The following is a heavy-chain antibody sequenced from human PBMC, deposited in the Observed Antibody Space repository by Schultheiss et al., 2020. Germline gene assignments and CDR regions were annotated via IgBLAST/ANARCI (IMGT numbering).Heavy chain of an antibody. D-gene: IGHD2-15*01. CDR2: ISWNSGSI. J-gene: IGHJ4*02. CDR1: GFTFDDYA. V-gene: IGHV3-9*01. CDR3: ARSSMRGAYCSGGSCYGPNKY. Sequence: GGSLRLSCAASGFTFDDYAMHWVRQAPGKGLEWVSGISWNSGSIGYADSVKGRFTISRDNAKNSLYLQMNSLRAEDTAVYYCARSSMRGAYCSGGSCYGPNKYWGQGTLVTVSS.